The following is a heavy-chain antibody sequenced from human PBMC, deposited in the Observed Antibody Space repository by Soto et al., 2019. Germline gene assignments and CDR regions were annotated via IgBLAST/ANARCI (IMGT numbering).Heavy chain of an antibody. CDR3: ARDYYDSSGYYPLVAFDI. CDR2: ISAYNGNT. V-gene: IGHV1-18*01. Sequence: ASVKVSCKASGYTFTSYDISWVRQAPGQGLEWMGWISAYNGNTNYAQKLQGRVTMTTDTSTSSAYMELRSLRSDDTAVYYCARDYYDSSGYYPLVAFDIWGQGTMVTVSS. J-gene: IGHJ3*02. D-gene: IGHD3-22*01. CDR1: GYTFTSYD.